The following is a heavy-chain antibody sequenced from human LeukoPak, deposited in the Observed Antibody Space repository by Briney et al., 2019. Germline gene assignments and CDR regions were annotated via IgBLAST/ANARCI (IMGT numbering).Heavy chain of an antibody. CDR3: ARDPRIAAAGGDY. J-gene: IGHJ4*02. Sequence: PGGSLRLSCVASGFTFSSYWMHWVRQAPGKGLVWVSRINIDGSSTTYADSVKGRFTISRDNAKNTVYLLMNSLRAEDTAVYYCARDPRIAAAGGDYWGQGTLVTVSS. V-gene: IGHV3-74*01. CDR2: INIDGSST. D-gene: IGHD6-13*01. CDR1: GFTFSSYW.